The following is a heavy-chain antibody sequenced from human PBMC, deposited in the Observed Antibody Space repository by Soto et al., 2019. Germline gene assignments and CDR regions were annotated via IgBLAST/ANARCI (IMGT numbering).Heavy chain of an antibody. CDR3: AREDDGGDRDYYGLDV. V-gene: IGHV4-30-4*08. CDR2: IHYTGSI. J-gene: IGHJ6*02. D-gene: IGHD2-21*02. CDR1: GGSISSEYFH. Sequence: NPSETLSLTCAVSGGSISSEYFHWTWIRQSPGKGLEWIGYIHYTGSIMYNPSFKSRLTMAVDTTKNQFSLQLTSVTAADTAVYFCAREDDGGDRDYYGLDVWGQGTTVT.